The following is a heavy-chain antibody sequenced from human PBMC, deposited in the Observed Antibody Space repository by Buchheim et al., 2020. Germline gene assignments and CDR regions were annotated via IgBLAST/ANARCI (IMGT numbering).Heavy chain of an antibody. Sequence: EVQLVQSGAEVKKPGESLKISCKGSGYSFTSYWIGWVRQMPGKGLEWMGIIYPVDSDTRYSTSFQGQVTFSVDKSINHASLQWSSLKASDTAIYYCARPLSGYYYYFDHWGQGT. CDR3: ARPLSGYYYYFDH. J-gene: IGHJ4*02. CDR2: IYPVDSDT. CDR1: GYSFTSYW. V-gene: IGHV5-51*03. D-gene: IGHD3-22*01.